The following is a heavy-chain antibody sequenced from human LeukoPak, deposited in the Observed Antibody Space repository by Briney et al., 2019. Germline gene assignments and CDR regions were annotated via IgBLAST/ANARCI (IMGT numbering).Heavy chain of an antibody. J-gene: IGHJ3*02. D-gene: IGHD6-13*01. CDR3: ARGGSSSWPLDAFDI. Sequence: SETLSLTCTVSGYSISSGYYWGWIPQPPGKGLEWIGRIYHSGSTYYDPSLKGRVTISVDTSKDQFSLKLTSVTAADTAVYYCARGGSSSWPLDAFDIWGQGTKVTVSS. V-gene: IGHV4-38-2*02. CDR1: GYSISSGYY. CDR2: IYHSGST.